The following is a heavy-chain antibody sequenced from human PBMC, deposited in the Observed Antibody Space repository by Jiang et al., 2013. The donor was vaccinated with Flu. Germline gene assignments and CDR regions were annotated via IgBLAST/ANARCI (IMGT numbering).Heavy chain of an antibody. CDR3: ASPNPDSSGYTLRHAFDI. CDR2: IYYSGST. V-gene: IGHV4-39*01. Sequence: SGSGLVKPSETLSLTCTVSGGSISSSSYYWGWIRQPPGKGLEWIGSIYYSGSTYYNPSLKSRVTISVDTSKNQFSLKLSSVTAADTAVYYCASPNPDSSGYTLRHAFDIWGQGTMVTVSS. D-gene: IGHD3-22*01. J-gene: IGHJ3*02. CDR1: GGSISSSSYY.